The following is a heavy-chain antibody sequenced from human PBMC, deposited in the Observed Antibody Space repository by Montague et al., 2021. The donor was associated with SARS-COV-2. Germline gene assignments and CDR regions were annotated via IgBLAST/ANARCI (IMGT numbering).Heavy chain of an antibody. CDR1: GGSISSSSYY. CDR3: ASLVETYYHYYGMDV. V-gene: IGHV4-39*01. Sequence: SETLSLTCTVSGGSISSSSYYWGWIRQPPGKGLEWIGSIYYSGSTYYNPSLKSRVTISVDTSKNQLSLKLSSVAAADTAVYYCASLVETYYHYYGMDVWGQGTTVTVSS. J-gene: IGHJ6*02. D-gene: IGHD4-23*01. CDR2: IYYSGST.